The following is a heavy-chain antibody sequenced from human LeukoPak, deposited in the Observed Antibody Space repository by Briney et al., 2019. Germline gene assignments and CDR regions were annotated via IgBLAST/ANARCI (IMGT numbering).Heavy chain of an antibody. CDR3: ARATISFAPYYYYYYMDV. CDR1: GGSISSYY. Sequence: PSETLSLTCTVSGGSISSYYWSWIRQPPGKGLEWIGYIYYSGSTNYNPSLKSRVTISVDTYKNQFSLKLSSVTAADTAVYYCARATISFAPYYYYYYMDVWGKGTTVTVSS. D-gene: IGHD5-12*01. J-gene: IGHJ6*03. V-gene: IGHV4-59*01. CDR2: IYYSGST.